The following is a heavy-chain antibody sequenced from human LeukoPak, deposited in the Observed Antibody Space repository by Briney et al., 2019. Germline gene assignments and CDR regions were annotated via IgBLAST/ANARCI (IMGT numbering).Heavy chain of an antibody. V-gene: IGHV4-38-2*02. CDR2: IYHSGST. CDR1: GYSISSGYY. Sequence: PSETLSLTCTVSGYSISSGYYWGWIRQPPGKGLEWIGSIYHSGSTYYNPSLKSRVTISVDTSKNQFPLKLSSVTAADTAVYYCASTEAAVDAFDIWGQGTMVTVSS. D-gene: IGHD4-11*01. J-gene: IGHJ3*02. CDR3: ASTEAAVDAFDI.